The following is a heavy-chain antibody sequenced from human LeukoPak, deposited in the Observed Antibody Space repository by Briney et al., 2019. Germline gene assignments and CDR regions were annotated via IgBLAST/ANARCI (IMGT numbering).Heavy chain of an antibody. V-gene: IGHV3-48*04. Sequence: GGSLRLSCAASGFSFSSYIMNWVRQAPGKGLEWVSHISSSSSTIYYADSVKGRFTISRDSAKNSLYLQMNSLRAEDTALYYCAKDIYNYFDSSGYGYWGQGTLVTVSS. CDR2: ISSSSSTI. D-gene: IGHD3-22*01. J-gene: IGHJ4*02. CDR3: AKDIYNYFDSSGYGY. CDR1: GFSFSSYI.